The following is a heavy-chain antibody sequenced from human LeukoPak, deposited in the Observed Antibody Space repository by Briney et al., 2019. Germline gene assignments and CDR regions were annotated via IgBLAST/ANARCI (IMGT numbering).Heavy chain of an antibody. D-gene: IGHD3-3*01. J-gene: IGHJ6*02. Sequence: PGGSLRLSCAAAGFSFGNSGMHWVRQAPGKGLEWVAVISYDGNNKWSADSVKGRFTVSRDNSKNTLYLEMNSLRPEDTAVYYCAKDQTDFWSGYGDYYYAMDVWGQGTTVTVSS. CDR2: ISYDGNNK. CDR1: GFSFGNSG. V-gene: IGHV3-30*18. CDR3: AKDQTDFWSGYGDYYYAMDV.